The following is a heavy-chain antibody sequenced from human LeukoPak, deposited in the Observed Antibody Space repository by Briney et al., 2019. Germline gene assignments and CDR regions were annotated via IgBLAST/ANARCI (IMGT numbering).Heavy chain of an antibody. CDR1: GYTFTGYY. CDR2: IIPNSGGT. CDR3: ARGKVGATTSDY. V-gene: IGHV1-2*02. Sequence: ASVKVSCKASGYTFTGYYMHWVRQAPGQGLEWMGWIIPNSGGTNYAQKFQGRVTMTRDTSISTAYMELSRLRSDDTAVYYCARGKVGATTSDYWGQGTLVTVSS. D-gene: IGHD1-26*01. J-gene: IGHJ4*02.